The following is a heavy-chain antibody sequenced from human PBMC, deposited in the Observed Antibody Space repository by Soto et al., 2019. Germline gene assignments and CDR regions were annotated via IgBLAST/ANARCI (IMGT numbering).Heavy chain of an antibody. J-gene: IGHJ4*02. D-gene: IGHD3-16*01. V-gene: IGHV3-33*01. Sequence: GGSLRLSCAASGFTFSSYGMHWVRQAPGKGLEWVAVIWYDGSNKYYADSVKGRFTISRDNSKNTLYLQMNSLRAEDTAVYYCARGFEIPSGQMGEFDYWGQGTLVTVSS. CDR2: IWYDGSNK. CDR3: ARGFEIPSGQMGEFDY. CDR1: GFTFSSYG.